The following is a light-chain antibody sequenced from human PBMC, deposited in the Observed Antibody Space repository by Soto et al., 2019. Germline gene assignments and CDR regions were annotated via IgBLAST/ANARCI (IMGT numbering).Light chain of an antibody. CDR2: ANS. Sequence: QSVLTQPPSVSGAPGQRVTISCTGSSSNIGAGYDVHWYQQLPGTAPKLLIYANSNRPSGVPDRFSGSKSGTSASLAITGLQAEDEADYYCQSYASSLSPDVFGTGTKLTVL. V-gene: IGLV1-40*01. CDR1: SSNIGAGYD. J-gene: IGLJ1*01. CDR3: QSYASSLSPDV.